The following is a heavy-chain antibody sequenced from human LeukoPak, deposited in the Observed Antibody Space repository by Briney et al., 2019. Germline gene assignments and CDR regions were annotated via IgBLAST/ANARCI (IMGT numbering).Heavy chain of an antibody. J-gene: IGHJ4*02. D-gene: IGHD2-15*01. CDR2: IYYSGST. Sequence: SETLSLTCTVSGGSISSYYWSWIRQPPGKGLEWIGYIYYSGSTNYNPSLKSRVTISVDTSKNQFSLKLSSVTAADTAVYYCARYCSGGSCYSRTFDYWGQGTLVTVSS. CDR1: GGSISSYY. V-gene: IGHV4-59*01. CDR3: ARYCSGGSCYSRTFDY.